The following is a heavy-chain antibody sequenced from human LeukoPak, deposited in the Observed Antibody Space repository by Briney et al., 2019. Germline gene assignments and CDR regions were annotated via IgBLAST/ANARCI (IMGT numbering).Heavy chain of an antibody. V-gene: IGHV4-4*07. CDR2: IYTSGST. D-gene: IGHD3-10*01. CDR1: GGSISSYY. J-gene: IGHJ3*02. CDR3: ARTMVRGADDAFDI. Sequence: SETLSLTCTVSGGSISSYYWSWIRQPAGKGLEWIGRIYTSGSTNYNPSLKSRVTMSVDTSKNQFSLKLSSVTAADTAVYYCARTMVRGADDAFDIWGQGTMVTVSS.